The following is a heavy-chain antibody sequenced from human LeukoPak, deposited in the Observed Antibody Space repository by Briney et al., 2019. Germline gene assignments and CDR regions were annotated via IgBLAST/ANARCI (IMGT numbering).Heavy chain of an antibody. CDR1: GFTFSSYS. D-gene: IGHD2-21*02. CDR3: ATTVVTAFDY. J-gene: IGHJ4*02. CDR2: ISSSSSSTI. V-gene: IGHV3-48*04. Sequence: GGSLRLSCAASGFTFSSYSMNWVRQAPGKGLEWVSYISSSSSSTIYYADSVKGRFTISRDNAKNSLYLQMNSLRAEDTAVYYCATTVVTAFDYWGQGTLVTVSS.